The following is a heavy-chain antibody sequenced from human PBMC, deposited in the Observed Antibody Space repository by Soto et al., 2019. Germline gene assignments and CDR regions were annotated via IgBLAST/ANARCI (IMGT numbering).Heavy chain of an antibody. CDR1: GYTFTIYG. V-gene: IGHV1-18*01. Sequence: QVQLVQSGAEVKKPGASVKVSCKASGYTFTIYGITWVRQAPGQGLEWVGWISGYDGKTNYAQKYQDRVTMTTDTYTTTAYMELRSLRSDDTAVYYCARGLPSDYWGQGTLVTVSS. CDR2: ISGYDGKT. D-gene: IGHD5-12*01. J-gene: IGHJ4*02. CDR3: ARGLPSDY.